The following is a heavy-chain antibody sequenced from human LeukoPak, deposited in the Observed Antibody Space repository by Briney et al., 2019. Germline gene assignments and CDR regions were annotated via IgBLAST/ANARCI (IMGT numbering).Heavy chain of an antibody. J-gene: IGHJ4*02. CDR1: GFSFSNYA. CDR3: ARDSTYYYASGSSGPHYFDS. CDR2: ISNVETNT. V-gene: IGHV3-30*01. D-gene: IGHD3-10*01. Sequence: GGSLRLSCAASGFSFSNYAMHWVRQAPGKGLEWVAFISNVETNTYYADSVKGRFTISRDNSNNTLYLQLNSLRAEDTSVYYCARDSTYYYASGSSGPHYFDSWGQGTLVTVSS.